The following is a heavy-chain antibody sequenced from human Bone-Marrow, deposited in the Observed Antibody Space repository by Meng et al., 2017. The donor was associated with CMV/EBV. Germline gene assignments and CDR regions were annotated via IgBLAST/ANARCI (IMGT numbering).Heavy chain of an antibody. CDR3: AGYCTTGPLCYMGSKDV. V-gene: IGHV4-34*01. CDR2: INHSGST. D-gene: IGHD2-8*01. CDR1: GGSISGYY. Sequence: SETLSLTCAVYGGSISGYYWSWNRQPPGKGLEWIGEINHSGSTNYNPSLKSRVTISVDTYKNQFSLKLSSVTAADTATYYCAGYCTTGPLCYMGSKDVWGQGTTVTVYS. J-gene: IGHJ6*02.